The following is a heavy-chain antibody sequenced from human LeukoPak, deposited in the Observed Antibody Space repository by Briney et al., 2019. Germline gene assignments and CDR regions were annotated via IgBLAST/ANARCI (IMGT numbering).Heavy chain of an antibody. D-gene: IGHD5-24*01. J-gene: IGHJ6*03. CDR3: ARDTSGGYINYYYYYMDV. V-gene: IGHV3-21*01. CDR1: GFTFSNYW. CDR2: ISSSSSYI. Sequence: GGSLRLSCAASGFTFSNYWVNWVRQAPGKGLEWVSSISSSSSYIYYADSVKGRFTISRDNAKNSLYLQMNSLRAEDTAVYYCARDTSGGYINYYYYYMDVWGKGTTVTISS.